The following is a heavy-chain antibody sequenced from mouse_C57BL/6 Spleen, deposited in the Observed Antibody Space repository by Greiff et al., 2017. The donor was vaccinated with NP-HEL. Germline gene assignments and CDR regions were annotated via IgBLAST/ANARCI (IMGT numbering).Heavy chain of an antibody. CDR1: GFNIKDDY. CDR3: TRGYFDV. V-gene: IGHV14-4*01. J-gene: IGHJ1*03. Sequence: DVKLQESGAELVRPGASVKLSCTASGFNIKDDYMHWVKQRPEQGLEWIGWIDPENGDTEYASKFQGKATITADTSSNTAYLQLSSLTSEDTAVYYCTRGYFDVWGTGTTVTVSS. CDR2: IDPENGDT.